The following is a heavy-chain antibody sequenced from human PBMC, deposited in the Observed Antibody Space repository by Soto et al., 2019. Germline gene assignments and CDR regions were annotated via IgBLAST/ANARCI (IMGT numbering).Heavy chain of an antibody. J-gene: IGHJ6*02. D-gene: IGHD6-13*01. Sequence: QVQLVQSGAEEKKPGASVKVSCKASGYTFTSYVMHWVRQAPGQRLEWMGWINAGNGNTKYLQKFQGRVTITRDTSASTAYMELSSLRSEDTAVYYCASEAIAAAAVYGMDVWGQGTTVTVSS. V-gene: IGHV1-3*05. CDR1: GYTFTSYV. CDR2: INAGNGNT. CDR3: ASEAIAAAAVYGMDV.